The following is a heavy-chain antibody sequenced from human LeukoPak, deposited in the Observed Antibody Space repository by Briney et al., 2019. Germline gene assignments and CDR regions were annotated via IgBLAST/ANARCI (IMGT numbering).Heavy chain of an antibody. Sequence: GGSLRLSCAASGCTFSSYSMNWVRQAPGKGLEWVSSISSSSSYIYYADSVKGRFTISRDNAKNSLYLQMNSLRAEDTAVYYCARDEDTAMVEDWGQGTLVTVSS. J-gene: IGHJ4*02. CDR3: ARDEDTAMVED. V-gene: IGHV3-21*01. D-gene: IGHD5-18*01. CDR2: ISSSSSYI. CDR1: GCTFSSYS.